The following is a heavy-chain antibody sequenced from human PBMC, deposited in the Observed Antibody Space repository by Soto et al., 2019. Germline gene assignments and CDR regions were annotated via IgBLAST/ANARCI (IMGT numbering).Heavy chain of an antibody. CDR2: ITFRGDNT. V-gene: IGHV3-23*01. J-gene: IGHJ4*02. Sequence: EVQLLESGGGLVQPGGSLRLSCAASGFIFSSYAMSWVRQAPGKGLEWLAGITFRGDNTYYADSVKGRFTLSRDNSRNRLDLQMNSLKVEDTALYYCAKLGTMGVFDNWGQGTLLTVSS. CDR3: AKLGTMGVFDN. CDR1: GFIFSSYA. D-gene: IGHD1-26*01.